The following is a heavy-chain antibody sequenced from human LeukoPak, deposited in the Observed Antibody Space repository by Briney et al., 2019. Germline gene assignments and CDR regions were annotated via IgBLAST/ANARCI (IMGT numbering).Heavy chain of an antibody. CDR2: ISISGTTI. Sequence: GGSLRLSCAASGFTFSDYEMNWVRQAPGKGLEWLSHISISGTTIHYADSVKGRFTISRDNAKNSLYLQMNSLRAEDTAVYYCAREESSSSGYYFDYWGQGALVTVSS. J-gene: IGHJ4*02. V-gene: IGHV3-48*03. CDR3: AREESSSSGYYFDY. CDR1: GFTFSDYE. D-gene: IGHD6-6*01.